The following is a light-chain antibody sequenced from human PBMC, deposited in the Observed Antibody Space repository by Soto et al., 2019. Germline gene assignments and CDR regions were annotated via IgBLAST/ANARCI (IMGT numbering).Light chain of an antibody. CDR3: SSYTSSSTV. CDR2: DVS. V-gene: IGLV2-14*01. Sequence: QSVLTQPASVSGSPGQSITISCTGISSDVGGYNYVSWYQQYPGKAPKLMIFDVSDRPSGVSNRFSGSKSGNTASLTISGLQAEDEADYYCSSYTSSSTVFGGGTKLTVL. CDR1: SSDVGGYNY. J-gene: IGLJ2*01.